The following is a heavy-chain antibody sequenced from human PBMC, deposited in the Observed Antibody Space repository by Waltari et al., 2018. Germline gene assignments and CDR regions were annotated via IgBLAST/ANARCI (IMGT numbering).Heavy chain of an antibody. Sequence: QVQLVESGGGVVQPGGSLRLSCAASGFTFSSYGMHWVRQAPGKGLEWVAFIRYDGSNKYYADSVKGRFTISRDNSKNTLYLQMNSLRAEDTAVYYCAKDHYYDSSGYPNYFDYWGQGTLVTVSS. CDR3: AKDHYYDSSGYPNYFDY. D-gene: IGHD3-22*01. V-gene: IGHV3-30*02. CDR2: IRYDGSNK. CDR1: GFTFSSYG. J-gene: IGHJ4*02.